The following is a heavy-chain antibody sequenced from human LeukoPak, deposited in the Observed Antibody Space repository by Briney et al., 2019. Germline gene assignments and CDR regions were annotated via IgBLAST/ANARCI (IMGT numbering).Heavy chain of an antibody. J-gene: IGHJ4*02. Sequence: PGGSLRLSCAASGFTFSNYWMKWVRQAPGKGLEWVANIRQDGIENYYVDSVKGRFTISRDNAKNLLCLQMNSLRAEDTAVYYCARNLFDYWGQGTLVTVSS. CDR2: IRQDGIEN. CDR3: ARNLFDY. CDR1: GFTFSNYW. V-gene: IGHV3-7*01.